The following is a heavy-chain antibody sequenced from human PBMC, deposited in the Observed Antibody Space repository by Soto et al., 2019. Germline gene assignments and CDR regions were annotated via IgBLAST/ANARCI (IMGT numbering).Heavy chain of an antibody. CDR2: IRNKANSYST. Sequence: ESGGGLVQPGGSLRLSCAASGFTFSDHYMDWVRQAPGKGLEWVGRIRNKANSYSTHYAASVKGSFTISRDDSKTSLSLQMNSLKNEDTAVYYCTRVRIYADDSGRPFDIWGQGTVVTVSS. CDR3: TRVRIYADDSGRPFDI. J-gene: IGHJ3*02. V-gene: IGHV3-72*01. D-gene: IGHD3-22*01. CDR1: GFTFSDHY.